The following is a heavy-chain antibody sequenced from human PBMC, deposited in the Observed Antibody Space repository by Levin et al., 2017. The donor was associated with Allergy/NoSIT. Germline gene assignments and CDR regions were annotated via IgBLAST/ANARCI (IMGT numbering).Heavy chain of an antibody. CDR1: GGSFSGYY. CDR2: INHSGST. Sequence: PSETLSLTCAVYGGSFSGYYWSWIRQPPGKGLEWIGEINHSGSTNYNPSLKSRVTISVDTSKNQFSLKLSSVTAADTAVYYCARGSSSIRRIVLPGRGHAFDIWGQGTMVTVSS. V-gene: IGHV4-34*01. J-gene: IGHJ3*02. D-gene: IGHD3-3*02. CDR3: ARGSSSIRRIVLPGRGHAFDI.